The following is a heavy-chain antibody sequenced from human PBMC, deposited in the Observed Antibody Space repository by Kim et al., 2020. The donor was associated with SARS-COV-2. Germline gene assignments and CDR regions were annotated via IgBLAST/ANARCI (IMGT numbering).Heavy chain of an antibody. J-gene: IGHJ6*02. CDR3: VKDKRGYSYGRGGMDV. CDR1: GFTFSSYA. Sequence: GGSLRLSCSASGFTFSSYAMHWVRQAPGKGLEYVSAISSNGGSTYYADSVKGRFTISRDNSKNTLYLQMSSLRAEDTAVYYCVKDKRGYSYGRGGMDVWGQGTTVTVSS. D-gene: IGHD5-18*01. V-gene: IGHV3-64D*06. CDR2: ISSNGGST.